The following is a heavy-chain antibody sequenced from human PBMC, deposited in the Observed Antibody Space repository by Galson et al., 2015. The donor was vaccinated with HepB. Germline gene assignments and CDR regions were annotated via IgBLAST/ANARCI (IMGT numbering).Heavy chain of an antibody. CDR3: ARDSRWGDSSAVPLDRATDY. D-gene: IGHD3-22*01. Sequence: SLRLSCAASGFTFSSYGMHWVRQAPGKGLEWVAVIWYDGSNKYYADSVKGRFTISRDNSKNTLYLQMNSLRAEDTAVYYCARDSRWGDSSAVPLDRATDYWGQGTLVTVSS. CDR1: GFTFSSYG. V-gene: IGHV3-33*01. CDR2: IWYDGSNK. J-gene: IGHJ4*02.